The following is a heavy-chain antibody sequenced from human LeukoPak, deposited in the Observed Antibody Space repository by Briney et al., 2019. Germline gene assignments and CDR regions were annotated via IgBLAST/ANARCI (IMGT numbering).Heavy chain of an antibody. J-gene: IGHJ6*02. CDR2: INPNSGGT. Sequence: ASVKVSCKASGYTFTGYYMHWVRQAPGQGLEWMGWINPNSGGTNYAQKFQGWVTMTRDTSISTAYMELSRLRSDDTAVYYCAIAAAGTSGYYGMDVWGQGTTVTVSS. CDR3: AIAAAGTSGYYGMDV. D-gene: IGHD6-13*01. V-gene: IGHV1-2*04. CDR1: GYTFTGYY.